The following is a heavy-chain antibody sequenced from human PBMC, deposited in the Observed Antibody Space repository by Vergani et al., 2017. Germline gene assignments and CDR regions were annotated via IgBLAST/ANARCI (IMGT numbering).Heavy chain of an antibody. CDR1: GYSFTSYW. CDR3: ARHGDIVVVPAAIVGWYEH. V-gene: IGHV5-51*01. Sequence: EVQLVPSGAEVKKPGESLKISCKGSGYSFTSYWIGWVRQLPGKGLEWMGIIYPGDSDTRYSPSFQGQVTISDDKSISTAYLQWSSLKASDTAMYYWARHGDIVVVPAAIVGWYEHWGQGSLV. J-gene: IGHJ5*02. CDR2: IYPGDSDT. D-gene: IGHD2-2*01.